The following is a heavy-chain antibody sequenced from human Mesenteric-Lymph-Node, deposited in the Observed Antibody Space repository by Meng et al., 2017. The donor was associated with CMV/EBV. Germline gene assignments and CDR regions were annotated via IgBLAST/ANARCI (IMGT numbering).Heavy chain of an antibody. J-gene: IGHJ5*02. V-gene: IGHV4-61*01. D-gene: IGHD3-10*01. Sequence: SLTCTCSGGSVNSGNYYWTWIRQPPGKGLEWIGYIYRDRSTNYNPSLKSRVSISVDTPNNQFSLKLTSVTAADTAIYYCARDSGSQISWGQGTLVTVSS. CDR2: IYRDRST. CDR1: GGSVNSGNYY. CDR3: ARDSGSQIS.